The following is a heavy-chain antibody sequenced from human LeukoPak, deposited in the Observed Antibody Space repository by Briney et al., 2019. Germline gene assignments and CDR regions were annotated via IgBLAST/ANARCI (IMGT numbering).Heavy chain of an antibody. CDR1: GFTFSDYG. Sequence: GGSLRLSCAASGFTFSDYGMTWVRQAPGEGLEWVSGISGSGGSTYYADSVKGRFIISRANYKNTLYLQMNSLRAEDTALYYCAKGGARAAVTGYFDYWGQGTLVTVSS. CDR2: ISGSGGST. V-gene: IGHV3-23*01. J-gene: IGHJ4*02. CDR3: AKGGARAAVTGYFDY. D-gene: IGHD6-13*01.